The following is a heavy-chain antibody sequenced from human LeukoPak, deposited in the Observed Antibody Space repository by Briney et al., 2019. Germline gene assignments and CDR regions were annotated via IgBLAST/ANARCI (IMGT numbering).Heavy chain of an antibody. Sequence: SETLSLTCAVYGGSFSGYYWSWIRQPPGKGLEWIGEINHSGSTNYNPSLKSRVTISVDTSKNQFSLKLSSVTAADTAVYYCARALHGGSYFLDYWGQGSLVTVSS. CDR2: INHSGST. D-gene: IGHD1-26*01. CDR3: ARALHGGSYFLDY. CDR1: GGSFSGYY. V-gene: IGHV4-34*01. J-gene: IGHJ4*02.